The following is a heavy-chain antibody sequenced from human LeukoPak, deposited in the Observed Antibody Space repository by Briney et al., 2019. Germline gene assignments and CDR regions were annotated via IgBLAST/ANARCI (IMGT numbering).Heavy chain of an antibody. CDR3: ARPPNIAAAGQD. CDR1: GLTFSNYW. J-gene: IGHJ4*02. V-gene: IGHV3-7*01. Sequence: PGGSLRLSCTTSGLTFSNYWMSWVRQAPGKGLEWVANIKRDGSEKYYVDSVKGRFTISRDNAKNSLYLQMNSLRAEDTAVYYCARPPNIAAAGQDWGQGTLVTVSS. D-gene: IGHD6-13*01. CDR2: IKRDGSEK.